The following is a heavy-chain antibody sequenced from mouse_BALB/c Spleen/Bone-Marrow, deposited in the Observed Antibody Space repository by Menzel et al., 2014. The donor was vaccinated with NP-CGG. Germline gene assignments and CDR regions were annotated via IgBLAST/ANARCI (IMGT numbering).Heavy chain of an antibody. CDR2: ISDGGSYT. J-gene: IGHJ3*01. D-gene: IGHD1-2*01. V-gene: IGHV5-4*02. CDR1: GFTFSDYY. CDR3: ARGGAHYYGRGFTY. Sequence: EVQVAESGGNLAKPGGSLKLSCAASGFTFSDYYIYWVRQTPEKRLEWVATISDGGSYTYYPDSVKGRFTISRDNAKNSLYLQMNSLKAEDSAMYYCARGGAHYYGRGFTYWGQGTLDTVSA.